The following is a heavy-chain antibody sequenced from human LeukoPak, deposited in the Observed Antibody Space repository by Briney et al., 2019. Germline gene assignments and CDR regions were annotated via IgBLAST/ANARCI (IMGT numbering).Heavy chain of an antibody. V-gene: IGHV1-69*04. J-gene: IGHJ4*02. D-gene: IGHD6-19*01. CDR1: GGTFSSYA. CDR2: IIPILDTP. Sequence: SVKVSCKASGGTFSSYAINWVRQAPGQGLEWMGRIIPILDTPNYAQKFQGRVTITADKSTSTAYMELSSLRSEDTAVYYCARAPGIAVAGTGPYGSAFDYWGQGTLVTVSS. CDR3: ARAPGIAVAGTGPYGSAFDY.